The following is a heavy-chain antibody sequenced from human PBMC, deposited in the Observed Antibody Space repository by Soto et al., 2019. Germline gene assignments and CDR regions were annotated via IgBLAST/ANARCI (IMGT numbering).Heavy chain of an antibody. Sequence: SQTLSLTCAISGDSVSSNSAAWNWIRQSPSRGLEWLGRTYYRSKWYNDYAVSVKSRITINPDTSKNQFSLQLNSVTPEDTAVYYCARDGAAAGPDWPNWFDPWGQGTLVTVSS. CDR2: TYYRSKWYN. V-gene: IGHV6-1*01. J-gene: IGHJ5*02. D-gene: IGHD6-13*01. CDR1: GDSVSSNSAA. CDR3: ARDGAAAGPDWPNWFDP.